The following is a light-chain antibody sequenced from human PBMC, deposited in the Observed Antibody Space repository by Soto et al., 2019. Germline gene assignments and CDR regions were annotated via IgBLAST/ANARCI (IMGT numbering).Light chain of an antibody. CDR2: DVS. J-gene: IGLJ1*01. CDR3: CSYAGSPRYV. Sequence: QSALTQPRSVSGSPGQSVTISCTGTSSDVGGYNYVSWYQQHPGKAPKVMIYDVSERPSGVPDRFSGSKSCNTASLTISGLQAEDEADYYCCSYAGSPRYVLGTGTKLTVL. V-gene: IGLV2-11*01. CDR1: SSDVGGYNY.